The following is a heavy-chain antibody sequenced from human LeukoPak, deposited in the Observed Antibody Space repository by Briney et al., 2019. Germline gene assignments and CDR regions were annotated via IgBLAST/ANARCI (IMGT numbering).Heavy chain of an antibody. CDR1: RFPFFSSA. CDR2: ISGSGGVT. CDR3: AKNGSGTSRAFDV. J-gene: IGHJ3*01. D-gene: IGHD3-10*01. Sequence: GGALEPSLSAPRFPFFSSAMRWGRPAPGEGGGGGSAISGSGGVTYYRDSVKGRFTVSRDNSKNTLYLQMNSLRAEDTALYYCAKNGSGTSRAFDVWGQGTMVTVSS. V-gene: IGHV3-23*01.